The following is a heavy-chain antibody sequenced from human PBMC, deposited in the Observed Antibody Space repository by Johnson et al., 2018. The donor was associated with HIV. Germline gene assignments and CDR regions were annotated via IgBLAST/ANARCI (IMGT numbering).Heavy chain of an antibody. CDR1: GFMFEDYG. Sequence: VQLVESGGGVVRPGGSLRLSCVGSGFMFEDYGMSWVRQAPGKGLEWVSGINWNGGSPSYADSVKGRFTISRDNAKNSLYLQMNSLRAEDTALYYCARARRDLTTIAAAGTHHDAFDIWCQGTMVTVSS. D-gene: IGHD6-13*01. CDR2: INWNGGSP. CDR3: ARARRDLTTIAAAGTHHDAFDI. J-gene: IGHJ3*02. V-gene: IGHV3-20*04.